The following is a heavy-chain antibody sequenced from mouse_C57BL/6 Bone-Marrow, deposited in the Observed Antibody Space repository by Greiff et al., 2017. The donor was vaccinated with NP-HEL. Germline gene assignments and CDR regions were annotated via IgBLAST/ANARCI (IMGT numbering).Heavy chain of an antibody. V-gene: IGHV1-59*01. CDR2: IDPSDSYT. Sequence: QVQLQQPGAELVRPGTSVKLSCKASGYTFTSYWMHWVKQRPGQGLEWIGVIDPSDSYTNYNQKFKGKATLTVDTSSSTAYMQLSSLTSEDSAVYYCAREGATVVGFDYWGQGTTRTVSS. J-gene: IGHJ2*01. CDR1: GYTFTSYW. CDR3: AREGATVVGFDY. D-gene: IGHD1-1*01.